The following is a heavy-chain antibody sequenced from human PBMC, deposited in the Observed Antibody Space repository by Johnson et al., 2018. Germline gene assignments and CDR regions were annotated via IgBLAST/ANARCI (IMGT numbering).Heavy chain of an antibody. V-gene: IGHV1-69*01. CDR2: IIPILGTA. CDR1: GGTFSSYA. CDR3: ARGHPGNYYYYGMDV. Sequence: QVQLVESGAEVKKXGSSXKVXCKASGGTFSSYAISWVRQAPGQGLEWMGGIIPILGTANYAQQFQGRVTITADESTSTAYMELSSLRSEDTAVYYSARGHPGNYYYYGMDVWGQGTTVTVSS. J-gene: IGHJ6*02.